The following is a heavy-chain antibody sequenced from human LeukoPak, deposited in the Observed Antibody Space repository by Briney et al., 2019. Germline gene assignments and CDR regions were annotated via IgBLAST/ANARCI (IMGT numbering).Heavy chain of an antibody. CDR1: GGSFSGYY. CDR3: ARVAIHGSGAQNWFDP. D-gene: IGHD3-10*01. J-gene: IGHJ5*02. V-gene: IGHV4-34*09. CDR2: INHSGST. Sequence: SETLSLTCAVYGGSFSGYYWSWIRQPPGKGLEWIGEINHSGSTNYNPSLKSRVTISVDTSKNQFSLKLSSVTAADTAVYYCARVAIHGSGAQNWFDPWGQGTLVTVSS.